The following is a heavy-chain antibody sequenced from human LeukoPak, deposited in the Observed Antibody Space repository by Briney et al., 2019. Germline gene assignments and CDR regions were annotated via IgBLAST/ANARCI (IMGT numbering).Heavy chain of an antibody. CDR1: GFTFSSYS. V-gene: IGHV3-21*01. CDR3: ARDPLYCSSTSCYLMDY. J-gene: IGHJ4*02. D-gene: IGHD2-2*01. Sequence: GGSLRLSCAASGFTFSSYSMNWVRQAPGKGLEWVSSISSSSSYIYYADSAKGRFTISRDNAKNSLYLQMNSLRAEDTAVYYCARDPLYCSSTSCYLMDYWGQGTLVTVSS. CDR2: ISSSSSYI.